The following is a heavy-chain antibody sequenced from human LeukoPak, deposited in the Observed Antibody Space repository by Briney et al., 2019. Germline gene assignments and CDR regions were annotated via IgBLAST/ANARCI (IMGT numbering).Heavy chain of an antibody. V-gene: IGHV4-4*07. D-gene: IGHD1-7*01. J-gene: IGHJ5*02. CDR2: IYTSGST. CDR3: ARDGPYFITGTTGGFDP. Sequence: SETLSLTCTVSGGSISSYYWSWIRQPAGKGLEWIGRIYTSGSTNYNPSLKSRVTMSVDTSKNQFSLKLSSVTAADTALYYCARDGPYFITGTTGGFDPWGQGTLVTVSS. CDR1: GGSISSYY.